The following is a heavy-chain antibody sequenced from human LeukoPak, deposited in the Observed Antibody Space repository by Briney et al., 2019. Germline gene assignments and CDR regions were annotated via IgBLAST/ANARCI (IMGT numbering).Heavy chain of an antibody. V-gene: IGHV3-9*01. CDR3: AKDQSESLGLGSFDY. Sequence: PGGSLRLSCAASGFTFDDYAMHWVRQAPGKGLEWVSGISWNGGSIGYADSVKGRFTISRDNAKNSLYLQMNSLRAEDTALYYCAKDQSESLGLGSFDYWGQGTLVTVSS. J-gene: IGHJ4*02. CDR1: GFTFDDYA. CDR2: ISWNGGSI. D-gene: IGHD5-18*01.